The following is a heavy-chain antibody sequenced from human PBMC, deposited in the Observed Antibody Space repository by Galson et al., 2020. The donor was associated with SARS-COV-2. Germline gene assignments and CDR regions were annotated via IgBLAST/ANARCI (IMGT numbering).Heavy chain of an antibody. CDR1: GYSFTNYW. V-gene: IGHV5-51*01. D-gene: IGHD6-19*01. Sequence: GESLKISCRTSGYSFTNYWIGWVRQMPGKGLEWMGIIYPDDSYTIYSPSFKGQVTISADRSISTAFLLWSSLKASDTAIYYCARHGASSGWYEGIDSWGQGTLVTVSS. CDR2: IYPDDSYT. J-gene: IGHJ4*02. CDR3: ARHGASSGWYEGIDS.